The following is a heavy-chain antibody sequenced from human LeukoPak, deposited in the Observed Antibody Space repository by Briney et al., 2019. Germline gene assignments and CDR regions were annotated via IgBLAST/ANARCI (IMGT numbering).Heavy chain of an antibody. CDR1: GFSFNTYT. CDR3: AKDRCGGDCYHFDY. Sequence: PGGSLRLSCAASGFSFNTYTMNWVRQAPGKGLEWVSSISGSGSSTYHTDSVKGRFTISRDNFKSTLYLQMNSLRAEDTAVYYCAKDRCGGDCYHFDYWGLGTLVTVSS. D-gene: IGHD2-21*02. J-gene: IGHJ4*02. CDR2: ISGSGSST. V-gene: IGHV3-23*01.